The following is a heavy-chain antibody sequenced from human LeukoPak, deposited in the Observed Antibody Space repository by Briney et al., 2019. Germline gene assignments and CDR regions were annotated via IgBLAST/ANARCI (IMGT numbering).Heavy chain of an antibody. CDR2: ISGSGGTT. Sequence: AGSLTLSCVTSGFTFSSYAMSWVRQAPGKGLEWVSVISGSGGTTYYADSVKGRFTISRDNSKSTLYLQMNSLRAEDTAVYYCAKDTSGSTSYAYHYGMDVWGQGTTVTVSS. CDR3: AKDTSGSTSYAYHYGMDV. D-gene: IGHD1-26*01. CDR1: GFTFSSYA. V-gene: IGHV3-23*01. J-gene: IGHJ6*02.